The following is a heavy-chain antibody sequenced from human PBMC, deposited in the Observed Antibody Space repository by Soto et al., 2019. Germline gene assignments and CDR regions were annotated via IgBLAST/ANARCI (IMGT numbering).Heavy chain of an antibody. CDR2: ISAYNGNT. CDR3: ARVDGFDWLSFYMDV. V-gene: IGHV1-18*01. D-gene: IGHD3-9*01. J-gene: IGHJ6*03. Sequence: ASVKVSCKASGYTFTSYGISWVRQAPGQGLEWMGWISAYNGNTNYAQKLQGRVTMTTDTSTSTAYMELRSLRSDDTAVYYCARVDGFDWLSFYMDVWGKGTTVTVSS. CDR1: GYTFTSYG.